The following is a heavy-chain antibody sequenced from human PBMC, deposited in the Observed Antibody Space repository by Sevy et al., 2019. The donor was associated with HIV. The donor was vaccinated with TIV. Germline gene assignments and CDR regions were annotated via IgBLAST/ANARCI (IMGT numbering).Heavy chain of an antibody. D-gene: IGHD2-21*01. CDR3: ARGAGGENYDYGIDV. V-gene: IGHV4-39*01. J-gene: IGHJ6*02. Sequence: SETLSLTCTVSGGSITSSGHYWGWIRQSPGKGLEWIGAIYYVGNSYANPSLTSRVTFSADTSKNIFSLSLTSLTAADTAIYYCARGAGGENYDYGIDVWGLGTSGTVSS. CDR1: GGSITSSGHY. CDR2: IYYVGNS.